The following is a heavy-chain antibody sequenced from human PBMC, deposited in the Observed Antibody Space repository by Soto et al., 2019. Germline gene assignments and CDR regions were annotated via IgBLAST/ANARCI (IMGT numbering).Heavy chain of an antibody. CDR2: VNADGSST. CDR3: AKDRVSEHNNGWPQGS. CDR1: GFSFTHYR. J-gene: IGHJ4*02. Sequence: PGGSLRLSCAASGFSFTHYRIHWVRQVPGKGLEWVCRVNADGSSTNYAGFAKGRFTISRDNSKNTLYLQMNSLRAEDTAVYYCAKDRVSEHNNGWPQGSWGQGTQVTVSS. D-gene: IGHD6-19*01. V-gene: IGHV3-74*01.